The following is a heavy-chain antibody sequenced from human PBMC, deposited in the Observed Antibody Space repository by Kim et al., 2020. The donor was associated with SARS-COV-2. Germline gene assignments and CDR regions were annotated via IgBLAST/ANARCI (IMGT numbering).Heavy chain of an antibody. CDR1: GFTFSNYA. D-gene: IGHD1-1*01. CDR3: AKEQLLALYFFDY. V-gene: IGHV3-23*01. J-gene: IGHJ4*02. CDR2: ISGSGSST. Sequence: GGSLRLSCAASGFTFSNYAMNWVRQAPGKGLEWVSAISGSGSSTYYADSVKGRFTISRDNSKNTLYLQMNSLRAEDTAVYYCAKEQLLALYFFDYWGQGTLVTVSS.